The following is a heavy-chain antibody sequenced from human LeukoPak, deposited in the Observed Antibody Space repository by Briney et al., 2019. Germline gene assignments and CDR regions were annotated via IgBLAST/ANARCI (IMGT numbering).Heavy chain of an antibody. D-gene: IGHD6-19*01. CDR2: IYYSGST. V-gene: IGHV4-59*01. CDR3: ARVGSGWYQVNYFDY. CDR1: GGSISSYY. J-gene: IGHJ4*02. Sequence: SETLSLTCTVSGGSISSYYRSWIRQPPGKGLEWIGYIYYSGSTNYNPSLKSRVTISVDTSKNQFSLKLSSVTAADTAVYYCARVGSGWYQVNYFDYWGQGTLVTVSS.